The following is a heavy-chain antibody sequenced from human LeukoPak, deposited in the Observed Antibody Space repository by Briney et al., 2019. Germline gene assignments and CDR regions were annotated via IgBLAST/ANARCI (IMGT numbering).Heavy chain of an antibody. J-gene: IGHJ4*02. CDR3: AREVGAAVYFDY. Sequence: GSLRLSCAASGFTFSSYSMNWVRQAPGKGLEWIGQIYHSGNTNYNPSLKSRVTISVDKSKNQFSLKLSSVTAADTAVYYCAREVGAAVYFDYWGQGTLVTVSS. CDR2: IYHSGNT. D-gene: IGHD6-13*01. CDR1: GFTFSSYSM. V-gene: IGHV4-4*02.